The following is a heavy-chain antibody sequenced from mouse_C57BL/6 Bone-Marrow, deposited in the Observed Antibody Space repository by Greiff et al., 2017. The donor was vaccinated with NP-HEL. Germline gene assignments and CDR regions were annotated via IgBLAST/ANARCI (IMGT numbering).Heavy chain of an antibody. V-gene: IGHV1-50*01. CDR1: GYTFTSYW. D-gene: IGHD2-4*01. CDR3: ASDDYDWYFDV. CDR2: IDPSDSYT. J-gene: IGHJ1*03. Sequence: QVQLQQPGAELVKPGASVKLSCKASGYTFTSYWMQWVKQRPGQGLEWIGEIDPSDSYTNYNQKLKGKATLAVDTSSSTAYLQLSSLTSEDSSVYYCASDDYDWYFDVWGTGTTVTVSS.